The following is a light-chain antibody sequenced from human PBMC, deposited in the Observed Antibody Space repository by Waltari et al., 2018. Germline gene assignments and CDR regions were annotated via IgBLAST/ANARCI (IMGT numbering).Light chain of an antibody. CDR3: QQYYNAPFS. V-gene: IGKV4-1*01. Sequence: DIVMTQSPDSLAVSLGERATINCKSSQSVLYRTNNNNYVAWYQQKPRQPPKLLIYWASTRESGVPDRFSGSGYGTDFTLTISSLQAEDVAVYYCQQYYNAPFSFGPGTRVEIK. CDR2: WAS. J-gene: IGKJ3*01. CDR1: QSVLYRTNNNNY.